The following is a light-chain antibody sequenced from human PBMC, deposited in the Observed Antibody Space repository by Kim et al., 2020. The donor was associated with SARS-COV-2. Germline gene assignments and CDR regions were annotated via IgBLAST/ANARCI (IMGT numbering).Light chain of an antibody. Sequence: PGKTAMSTCAGNNIGSKSVHVYQQKQGLATVMGIPYDSDRPSGIPERFSGSNSGYTATLTISRVEAVDEADYYCQVWDSSGDHPVVFGGGTQLTVL. J-gene: IGLJ2*01. CDR1: NIGSKS. V-gene: IGLV3-21*01. CDR3: QVWDSSGDHPVV. CDR2: YDS.